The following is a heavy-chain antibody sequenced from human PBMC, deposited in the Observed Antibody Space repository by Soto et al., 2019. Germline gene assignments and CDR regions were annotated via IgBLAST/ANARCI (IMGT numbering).Heavy chain of an antibody. J-gene: IGHJ3*02. V-gene: IGHV1-69*13. D-gene: IGHD3-22*01. Sequence: ASVKVSCKASGGTFSSYAISWVRQAPGQGLEWMGGIIPIFGTANYAQKFQGRVTITADESTSTAYMELSSLRSEDTAVYYYARASSSWDSSGYYYLSAFDIWGQGTMVTVSS. CDR3: ARASSSWDSSGYYYLSAFDI. CDR2: IIPIFGTA. CDR1: GGTFSSYA.